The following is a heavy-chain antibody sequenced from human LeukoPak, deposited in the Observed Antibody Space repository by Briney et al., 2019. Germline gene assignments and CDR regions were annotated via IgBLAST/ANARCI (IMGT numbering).Heavy chain of an antibody. CDR3: ARERLRVVVGYYFDY. J-gene: IGHJ4*02. Sequence: GVSVRLFCAVCGFPFSSYGVHWARQAPGRGLEWVVVIWYDGSNKFYADSVKRRYPISRDNSKHTLYVQVKTQRAEDSGVYYCARERLRVVVGYYFDYWGQGTLVTVSS. D-gene: IGHD3-22*01. V-gene: IGHV3-33*01. CDR1: GFPFSSYG. CDR2: IWYDGSNK.